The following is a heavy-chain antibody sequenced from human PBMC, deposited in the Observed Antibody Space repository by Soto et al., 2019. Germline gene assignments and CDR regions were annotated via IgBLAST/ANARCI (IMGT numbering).Heavy chain of an antibody. D-gene: IGHD5-18*01. V-gene: IGHV4-4*02. Sequence: SETLSLTCAVSGGSISSSNWWSWGRQPPGKGLEWIGDIYHSGSTNYNPSLKSRVTISVDTSKNQFSLKLSSVTAADTAVYYCARFPRGYSYGHFDYWGQGTLVTVSS. CDR2: IYHSGST. J-gene: IGHJ4*02. CDR1: GGSISSSNW. CDR3: ARFPRGYSYGHFDY.